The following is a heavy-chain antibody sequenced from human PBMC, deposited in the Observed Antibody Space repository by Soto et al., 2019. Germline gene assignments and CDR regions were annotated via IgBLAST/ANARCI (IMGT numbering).Heavy chain of an antibody. D-gene: IGHD3-3*01. Sequence: PGGSLRLSCAASGFTFSSYAMSWVRQAPGKGLEWVSAISGSGGSTYYADSVKGRLTISRDNSKNTLYLQMNSLRAEDTAVYYCAKDRRTTIFGVVPDLDVWGQGTTVTVSS. V-gene: IGHV3-23*01. CDR2: ISGSGGST. CDR1: GFTFSSYA. J-gene: IGHJ6*02. CDR3: AKDRRTTIFGVVPDLDV.